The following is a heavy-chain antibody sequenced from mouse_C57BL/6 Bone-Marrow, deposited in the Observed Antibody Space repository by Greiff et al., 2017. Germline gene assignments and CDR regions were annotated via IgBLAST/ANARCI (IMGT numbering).Heavy chain of an antibody. D-gene: IGHD1-1*01. CDR2: IDPSDSYT. V-gene: IGHV1-69*01. J-gene: IGHJ1*03. CDR3: AREGHGSSYDWYCDV. Sequence: QVQLKQSGAELVMPGASVKLSCKASGYTFTSYWMHWVKQSPGQGLEWIGDIDPSDSYTTYNQRFKGKSTLTVDKSSSTAYLQLSSLTSEDAAVYYCAREGHGSSYDWYCDVGGTGTTVTVSS. CDR1: GYTFTSYW.